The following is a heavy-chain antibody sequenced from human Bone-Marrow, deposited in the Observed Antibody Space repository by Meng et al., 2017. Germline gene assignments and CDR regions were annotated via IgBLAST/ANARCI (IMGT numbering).Heavy chain of an antibody. Sequence: QVQLPQRGAGLLKPSETLSLTCVVSGGSFSDYYWSWIRQPPGKGLEWIGEINHSGSTNYNPSIESRATISVDTSQNNLSLKLSSVTAADSAVYYCARGPTTMAHDFDYWGQGTLVTVSS. V-gene: IGHV4-34*01. CDR3: ARGPTTMAHDFDY. J-gene: IGHJ4*02. CDR1: GGSFSDYY. D-gene: IGHD4-11*01. CDR2: INHSGST.